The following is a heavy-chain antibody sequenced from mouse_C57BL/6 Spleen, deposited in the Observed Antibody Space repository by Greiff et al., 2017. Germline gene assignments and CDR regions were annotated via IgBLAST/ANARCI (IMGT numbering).Heavy chain of an antibody. V-gene: IGHV5-17*01. J-gene: IGHJ3*01. Sequence: EVKLVESGGGLVKPGGSLKLSCAASGFTFSDYGMHWVRQAPEKGLEWVAYISSGSSTIYYADTVKGRFTIARDNAKNTLFLQMTSLRSEDTARYYCARRDSSWFAYWGQGTLVTVSA. CDR3: ARRDSSWFAY. CDR1: GFTFSDYG. CDR2: ISSGSSTI.